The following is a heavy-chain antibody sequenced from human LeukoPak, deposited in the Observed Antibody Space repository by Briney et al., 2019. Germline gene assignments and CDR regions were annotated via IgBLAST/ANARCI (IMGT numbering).Heavy chain of an antibody. CDR2: IYTSGST. Sequence: PSETLSLTCTVSGGSISSGSYYWSWIRQPAGKGLEWIGRIYTSGSTNYNPSLKSRVTISVDTSKNQFSLKLSSVTAADTAVYYCARDLMVRGTRDNWFDPWGQGTLVTVSS. V-gene: IGHV4-61*02. CDR1: GGSISSGSYY. D-gene: IGHD3-10*01. J-gene: IGHJ5*02. CDR3: ARDLMVRGTRDNWFDP.